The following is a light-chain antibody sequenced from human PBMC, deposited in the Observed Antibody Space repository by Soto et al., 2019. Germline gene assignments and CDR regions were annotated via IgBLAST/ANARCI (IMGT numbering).Light chain of an antibody. J-gene: IGKJ1*01. V-gene: IGKV3-20*01. Sequence: EIVLTQSPGTLSLSPGERATLSCRASQTVRNNYLAWYQQKPGQAPRLLIYDASSRATGIPDRFSGSGSGTDFTLTISRLEPEDFAVFYCQQYGGSPWTFGQGTKVDIK. CDR1: QTVRNNY. CDR2: DAS. CDR3: QQYGGSPWT.